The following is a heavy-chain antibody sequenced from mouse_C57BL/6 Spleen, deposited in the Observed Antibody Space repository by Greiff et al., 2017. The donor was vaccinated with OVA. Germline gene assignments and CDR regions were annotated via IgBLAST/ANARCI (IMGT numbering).Heavy chain of an antibody. V-gene: IGHV5-16*01. CDR2: INYDGSST. Sequence: DVKLVESEGGLVQPGSSMKLSCTASGFTFSDYYMAWVRQVPEKGLEWVANINYDGSSTYYLDSLKSRFIISRDNAKNILYLQMSSLKSEDTATYYCARNHDYFFDYWGQGTTLTVSS. J-gene: IGHJ2*01. D-gene: IGHD2-4*01. CDR3: ARNHDYFFDY. CDR1: GFTFSDYY.